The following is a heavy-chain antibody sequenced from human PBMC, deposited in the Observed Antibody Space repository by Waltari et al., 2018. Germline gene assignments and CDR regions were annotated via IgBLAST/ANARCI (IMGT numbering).Heavy chain of an antibody. V-gene: IGHV3-21*01. CDR3: AREGGRGSSSSDWFDS. D-gene: IGHD6-6*01. CDR2: ISSNGAYI. Sequence: DVQLVESGGGLVTPGGSLRLSCAASGFTFSTYTMNWVRQAPGRGLEWVSSISSNGAYIYYADSLRGRLTISRDNAKNSLSLQVNSLRADDTAVYYCAREGGRGSSSSDWFDSWGQGTLVTVSS. J-gene: IGHJ5*01. CDR1: GFTFSTYT.